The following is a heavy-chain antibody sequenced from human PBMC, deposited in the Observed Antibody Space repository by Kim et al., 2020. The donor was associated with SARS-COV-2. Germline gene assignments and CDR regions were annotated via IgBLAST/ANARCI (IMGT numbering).Heavy chain of an antibody. V-gene: IGHV4-34*01. CDR2: INHSGST. Sequence: SETLSLTCAVYGGSFSGYYWSWIRQPPGKGLEWIGEINHSGSTNYNPSLKSRVTISVDTSKNQSPLKLSSVTAADTAVYYCARGIVGATDNWFDPWGQGTLVTVSS. CDR3: ARGIVGATDNWFDP. D-gene: IGHD1-26*01. J-gene: IGHJ5*02. CDR1: GGSFSGYY.